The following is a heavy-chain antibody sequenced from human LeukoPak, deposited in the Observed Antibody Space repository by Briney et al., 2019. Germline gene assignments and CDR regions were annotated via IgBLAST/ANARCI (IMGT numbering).Heavy chain of an antibody. J-gene: IGHJ4*02. Sequence: PGGSLRLSCAASGFTVSSNYMSWVRQAPGKGLEWVSVIYSGGSTYYADSVKGRFTISRDNSKNTLYLQMNSLRAEDTAVYYCARDLVDIVATIEYWGQGTLVTVSS. CDR2: IYSGGST. D-gene: IGHD5-12*01. CDR3: ARDLVDIVATIEY. V-gene: IGHV3-66*01. CDR1: GFTVSSNY.